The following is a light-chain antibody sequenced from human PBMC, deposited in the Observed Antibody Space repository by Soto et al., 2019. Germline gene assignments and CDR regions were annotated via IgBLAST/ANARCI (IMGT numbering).Light chain of an antibody. CDR1: RSVSSRY. CDR3: HQYGYSPNT. CDR2: GAS. Sequence: EIVLTQSPGTLSLSPGERATLSCRASRSVSSRYLAWYQQKAGQAPRLLISGASSRATGIPDRFSGSGSGTDFXLIISRLEPEDFAMYYCHQYGYSPNTFGQGTKVEIK. V-gene: IGKV3-20*01. J-gene: IGKJ2*01.